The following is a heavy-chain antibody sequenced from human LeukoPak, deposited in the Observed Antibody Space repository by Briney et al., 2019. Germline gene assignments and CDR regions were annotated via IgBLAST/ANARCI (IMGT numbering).Heavy chain of an antibody. CDR1: GFTFNSYA. V-gene: IGHV3-23*01. D-gene: IGHD1-7*01. CDR3: ARKAQYNGHYPLDY. Sequence: GGSLRLSCAASGFTFNSYAMSWVRQAPGKGLEWVSGISGSGDSTYYAASVEGRFTISRDYSRNTLDLQINSLRAEDTALYFCARKAQYNGHYPLDYWGQGTLVTVSS. CDR2: ISGSGDST. J-gene: IGHJ4*02.